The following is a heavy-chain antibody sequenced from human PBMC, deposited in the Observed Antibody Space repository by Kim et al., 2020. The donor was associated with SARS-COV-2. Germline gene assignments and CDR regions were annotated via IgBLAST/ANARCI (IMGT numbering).Heavy chain of an antibody. Sequence: GGSLRLSCAASGFRSSNYYVNWVRQRPGKGLEWVSRISNDGGVTHYADSVTGRFTMSRDSAENTVYLQMNSLSAEDTAVYFCARGIFRDGLDVWGQGTT. V-gene: IGHV3-74*01. CDR3: ARGIFRDGLDV. J-gene: IGHJ6*02. CDR1: GFRSSNYY. D-gene: IGHD2-15*01. CDR2: ISNDGGVT.